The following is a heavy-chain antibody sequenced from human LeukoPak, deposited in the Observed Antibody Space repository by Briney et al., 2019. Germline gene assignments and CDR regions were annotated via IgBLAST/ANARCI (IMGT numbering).Heavy chain of an antibody. CDR2: MDSSGSSV. V-gene: IGHV3-48*04. Sequence: GGSLRLSCAASGFTFSSYSMNWIRQAPGKGLGWVSYMDSSGSSVHYADSVKGRFTISRDNAKNSLYLQMNSLRAEDTAVYYCARVSPNTVTTLQYFDYWGQGTLVTVSS. D-gene: IGHD4-17*01. CDR1: GFTFSSYS. CDR3: ARVSPNTVTTLQYFDY. J-gene: IGHJ4*02.